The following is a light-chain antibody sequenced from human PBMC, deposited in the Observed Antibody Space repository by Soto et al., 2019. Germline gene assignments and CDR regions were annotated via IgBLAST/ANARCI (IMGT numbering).Light chain of an antibody. Sequence: QSVLTQPRSVSGSPGQSVTISCTGTSSDVGGYNYVSWYQHHPGNAPKLMIYDVTQRPSGVPDRFSGSKSGNTASLTISGLQAEDDADYYCCSYAVTYTLWVFGGGTKLTVL. J-gene: IGLJ3*02. CDR1: SSDVGGYNY. V-gene: IGLV2-11*01. CDR3: CSYAVTYTLWV. CDR2: DVT.